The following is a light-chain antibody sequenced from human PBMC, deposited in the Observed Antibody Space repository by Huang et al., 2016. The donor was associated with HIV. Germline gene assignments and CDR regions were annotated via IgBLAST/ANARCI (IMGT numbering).Light chain of an antibody. V-gene: IGKV1-9*01. J-gene: IGKJ4*01. CDR2: AAS. Sequence: IQLTQSPSSLSASVGDRVTITCRASQGIRSYLAWYQQKPGKAPKLLIYAASTLQSVVPSRFSGSGSGTDFTLTISSLQPEDFATYYCQQLNSYPLTFGGGTKVEIK. CDR3: QQLNSYPLT. CDR1: QGIRSY.